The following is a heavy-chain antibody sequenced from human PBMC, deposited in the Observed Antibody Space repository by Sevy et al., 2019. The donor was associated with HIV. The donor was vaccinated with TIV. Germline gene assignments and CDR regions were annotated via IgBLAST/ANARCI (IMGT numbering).Heavy chain of an antibody. Sequence: GGYLRLSCAASGFTFSNFAMGWVRQAPGKGLDWISVISGTGDYQYYADSVKGRFTISRDNSKNTLSLQMNSLRAEDTAIFYCAKKMGGGSGMAFLVDYWGQGTLVTVSS. CDR3: AKKMGGGSGMAFLVDY. J-gene: IGHJ4*02. CDR1: GFTFSNFA. V-gene: IGHV3-23*01. CDR2: ISGTGDYQ. D-gene: IGHD5-18*01.